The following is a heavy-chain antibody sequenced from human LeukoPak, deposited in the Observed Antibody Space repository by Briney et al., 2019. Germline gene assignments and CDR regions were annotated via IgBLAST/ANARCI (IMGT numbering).Heavy chain of an antibody. J-gene: IGHJ5*02. V-gene: IGHV4-4*07. CDR1: GGSISSYY. CDR3: ARDSSGHDFGELLYHWFDP. Sequence: SETLSLTCTVSGGSISSYYWSWIRQPAGKGLEWIGRIYTSGSTNYNPSLKSRVTMSVDTSKNQFSLKLSSVTAADTAVYYCARDSSGHDFGELLYHWFDPWGQGTLVTVSS. D-gene: IGHD3-10*01. CDR2: IYTSGST.